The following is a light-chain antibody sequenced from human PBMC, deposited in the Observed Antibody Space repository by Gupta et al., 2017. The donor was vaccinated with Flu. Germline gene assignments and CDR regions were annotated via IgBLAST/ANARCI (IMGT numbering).Light chain of an antibody. Sequence: DIVMTQSPDSLAVSLGESATINCKSSQDLFYRSNDKHSLAWYQQKPGQPPKLLIYWASIRDSGVPDRFTGSGSGSDSSLTISGLQREDVAVYYCQQYNSYSPTFGQGTKVEIK. J-gene: IGKJ1*01. CDR1: QDLFYRSNDKHS. CDR2: WAS. CDR3: QQYNSYSPT. V-gene: IGKV4-1*01.